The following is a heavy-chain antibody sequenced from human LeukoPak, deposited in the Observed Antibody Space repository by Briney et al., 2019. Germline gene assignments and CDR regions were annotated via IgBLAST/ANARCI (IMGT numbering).Heavy chain of an antibody. D-gene: IGHD6-19*01. Sequence: GGSLRLSCAASGFTFSTYAIHWFRQAPGKGLEWVAVISSDTINKYYADSVRGRFTISRDNSKNTLYLQMNTLRAEDTAVYYCARQTIVSGCLFDYWGQGTLVTVSS. CDR3: ARQTIVSGCLFDY. CDR2: ISSDTINK. V-gene: IGHV3-30*04. J-gene: IGHJ4*02. CDR1: GFTFSTYA.